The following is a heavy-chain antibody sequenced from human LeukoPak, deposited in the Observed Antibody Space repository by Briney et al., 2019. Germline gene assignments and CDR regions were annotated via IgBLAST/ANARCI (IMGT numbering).Heavy chain of an antibody. J-gene: IGHJ4*02. CDR2: ISGSSIYI. CDR3: ARDPPYYDSSGYYYDY. V-gene: IGHV3-21*01. D-gene: IGHD3-22*01. CDR1: GFTFSTYS. Sequence: GGSLRLSCAASGFTFSTYSMNWVRQAPGKGLEWVSSISGSSIYIYYADSVKGRFTLSRDNAKNSLYLQMNSLRAEDTAVYYCARDPPYYDSSGYYYDYWGQGTLVTVSS.